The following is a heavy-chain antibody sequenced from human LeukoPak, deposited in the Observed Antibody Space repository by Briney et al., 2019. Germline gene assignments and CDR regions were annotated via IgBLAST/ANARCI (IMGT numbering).Heavy chain of an antibody. CDR3: ARELHYDSSGYYDY. Sequence: ASVKVSCKASGYTFTSYYMHWVRQPPGQGLEWMAMINPTRGSTTYAHNFQGRVTMTRDTSTSTVYMELSSLRSEDTAVYYCARELHYDSSGYYDYWGQGTLVTVSS. J-gene: IGHJ4*02. V-gene: IGHV1-46*01. CDR2: INPTRGST. D-gene: IGHD3-22*01. CDR1: GYTFTSYY.